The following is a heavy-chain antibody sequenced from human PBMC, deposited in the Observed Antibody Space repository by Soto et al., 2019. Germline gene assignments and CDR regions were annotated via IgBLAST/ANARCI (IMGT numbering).Heavy chain of an antibody. V-gene: IGHV4-31*03. Sequence: QVQLQESGPGLVKPSQTLSLTCTVSGGSISSGGYYWSWIRQHPGKGLEWIGYIYYSGSTYYNPSLKSRVTISVDTSKNQFSLKLSSATAADTAVYYCASLSFGCRRFGSCYFDYWGQGTLVTVSS. J-gene: IGHJ4*02. CDR3: ASLSFGCRRFGSCYFDY. D-gene: IGHD3-10*01. CDR1: GGSISSGGYY. CDR2: IYYSGST.